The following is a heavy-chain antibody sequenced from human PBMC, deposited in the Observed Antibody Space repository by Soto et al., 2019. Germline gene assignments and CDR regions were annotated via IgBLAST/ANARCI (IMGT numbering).Heavy chain of an antibody. Sequence: GGSLRLSCAASGFTFTRYSMNWVRQAPGKGLEWVSSISSTTNYIYYGDSMKGRFTISRDNAKNSLYLEMNSLRAEDTAVYYCARESQDLTSNFDYWGQGTLVTVSS. CDR2: ISSTTNYI. CDR3: ARESQDLTSNFDY. CDR1: GFTFTRYS. V-gene: IGHV3-21*06. J-gene: IGHJ4*02.